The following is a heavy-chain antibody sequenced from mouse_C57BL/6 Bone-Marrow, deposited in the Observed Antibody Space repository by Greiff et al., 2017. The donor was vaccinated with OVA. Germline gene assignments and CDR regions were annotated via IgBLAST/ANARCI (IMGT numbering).Heavy chain of an antibody. CDR2: IYPGDGDT. CDR3: ARFGYDYENYAMDY. V-gene: IGHV1-82*01. Sequence: VQLQQSGPELVKPGASVKISCKASGYAFSSSWMNWVKQRPGKGLEWIGRIYPGDGDTNYNGKFKGKATLTADKSSSTAYMQLSSLTSEDSAVYFCARFGYDYENYAMDYWGQGTSVTVSS. CDR1: GYAFSSSW. D-gene: IGHD2-4*01. J-gene: IGHJ4*01.